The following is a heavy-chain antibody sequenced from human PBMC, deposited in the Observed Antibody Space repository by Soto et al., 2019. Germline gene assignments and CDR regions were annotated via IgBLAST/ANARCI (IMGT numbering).Heavy chain of an antibody. Sequence: QVQLVESGGGVVQPGRSLRLSCAASGFTFSSYAMHWVRQAPGKGLEWVAVISYDGSNKYYADSVKGRFTISRDNSKNTLYLQMNSLRAEDTAVYYGASGDDILTYYDYGMDVWGQGTTVTVSS. CDR2: ISYDGSNK. CDR1: GFTFSSYA. CDR3: ASGDDILTYYDYGMDV. J-gene: IGHJ6*02. V-gene: IGHV3-30-3*01. D-gene: IGHD3-9*01.